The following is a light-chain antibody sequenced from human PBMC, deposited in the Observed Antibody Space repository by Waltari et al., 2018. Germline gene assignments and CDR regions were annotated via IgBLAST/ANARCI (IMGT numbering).Light chain of an antibody. CDR1: RANIGTNY. J-gene: IGLJ7*01. V-gene: IGLV1-51*02. CDR2: ENT. CDR3: GTWDSSLSGAV. Sequence: QSVLTQPPSVSAAPGQRVTISCSGGRANIGTNYVSWYRQFPGPAPKLLTYENTGTPSGSPGRFSGSKSGTSATLDITGLQAGDEADYYCGTWDSSLSGAVFGGGTHLTVL.